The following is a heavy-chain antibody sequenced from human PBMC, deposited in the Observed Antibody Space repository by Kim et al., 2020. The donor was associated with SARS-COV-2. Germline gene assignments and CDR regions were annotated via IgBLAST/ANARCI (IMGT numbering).Heavy chain of an antibody. Sequence: ADSVKGRFTISRDNSKNTLYLQMNSLRAEDTAVYYCARDRSTGYSYGSGHWGQGTLVTVSS. D-gene: IGHD5-18*01. V-gene: IGHV3-66*01. J-gene: IGHJ4*02. CDR3: ARDRSTGYSYGSGH.